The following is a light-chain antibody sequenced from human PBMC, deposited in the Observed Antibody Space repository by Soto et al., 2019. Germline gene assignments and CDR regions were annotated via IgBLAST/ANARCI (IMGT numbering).Light chain of an antibody. V-gene: IGKV3-15*01. CDR1: QSVSSY. CDR2: GAS. CDR3: QQYNNWPPNT. Sequence: EIVLTQSPATLSLSPGERATLSCRASQSVSSYLAWYQQKPGQAPRLLIYGASTRATGIPARFSGSGSGTELTLKISSLQSEDFAVYYCQQYNNWPPNTFGQGTKLEIK. J-gene: IGKJ2*01.